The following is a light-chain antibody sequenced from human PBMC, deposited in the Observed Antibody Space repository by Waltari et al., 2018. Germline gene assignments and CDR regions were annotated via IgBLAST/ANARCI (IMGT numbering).Light chain of an antibody. CDR1: QDIKKS. J-gene: IGKJ4*01. CDR2: DAS. Sequence: DIHMTQSPSSLSAPVGERGTITCQASQDIKKSLNWFHQKPGKAPKFLIFDASNSQTGAPSRFSGSGSGTDFTFTISSLQPEDMGTYYCQQYHSVPLTFGGGTKVEI. CDR3: QQYHSVPLT. V-gene: IGKV1-33*01.